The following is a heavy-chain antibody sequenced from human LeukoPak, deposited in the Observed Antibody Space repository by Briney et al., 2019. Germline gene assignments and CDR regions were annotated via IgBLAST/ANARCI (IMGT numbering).Heavy chain of an antibody. V-gene: IGHV3-48*03. CDR1: GFTFSSYE. CDR3: ASYGYCSSTSCSYYYYYYMDV. Sequence: PGGSLRLSCAVSGFTFSSYEMNWVRPAPGKGLGWGSYISSSCSTIYYADSVKGRFTISRDNAKNSLYLQMNSLSAEDTAVYYCASYGYCSSTSCSYYYYYYMDVWGKGTTVTVSS. D-gene: IGHD2-2*01. CDR2: ISSSCSTI. J-gene: IGHJ6*03.